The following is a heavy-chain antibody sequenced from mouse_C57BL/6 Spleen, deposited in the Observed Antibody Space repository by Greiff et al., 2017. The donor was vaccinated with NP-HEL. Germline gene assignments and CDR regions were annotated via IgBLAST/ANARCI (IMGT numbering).Heavy chain of an antibody. Sequence: VQRVESGPELVKPGASVKISCKASGYAFSSSWMNWVKQRPGKGLEWIGRIYPGDGDTNYNGKFKGKATLTADKSSSTAYMQLSSLTSEDSAVYFCARSDYGSSYDWYFDVWGTGTTVTVSS. J-gene: IGHJ1*03. CDR3: ARSDYGSSYDWYFDV. D-gene: IGHD1-1*01. CDR2: IYPGDGDT. CDR1: GYAFSSSW. V-gene: IGHV1-82*01.